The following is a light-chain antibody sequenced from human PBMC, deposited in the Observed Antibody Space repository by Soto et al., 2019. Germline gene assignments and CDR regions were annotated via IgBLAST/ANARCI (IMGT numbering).Light chain of an antibody. Sequence: IQMTQSPSTLSASVGDTVTLTCRSSQMIARWLAWYQQKPGIAPRLIIYDATSLQSGVPSRFSASASGTDFTLTISSLHPDDFATYYCLQYNTFPHTFGQGTKLEI. CDR1: QMIARW. CDR2: DAT. J-gene: IGKJ2*01. CDR3: LQYNTFPHT. V-gene: IGKV1-5*01.